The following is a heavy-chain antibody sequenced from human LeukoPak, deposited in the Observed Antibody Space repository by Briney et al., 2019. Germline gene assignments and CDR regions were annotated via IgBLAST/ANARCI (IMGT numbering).Heavy chain of an antibody. D-gene: IGHD6-13*01. Sequence: GGSLRLSCAASGFTFSDYCMSWIRQAPGKGLEWVSYISSSSSHTTYADSVKGRFTISRDNAKNSLSLQVNSLRADDTAVYYCARVGSIAAAGTPDYWGQGTLVTVSS. J-gene: IGHJ4*02. CDR1: GFTFSDYC. CDR3: ARVGSIAAAGTPDY. CDR2: ISSSSSHT. V-gene: IGHV3-11*06.